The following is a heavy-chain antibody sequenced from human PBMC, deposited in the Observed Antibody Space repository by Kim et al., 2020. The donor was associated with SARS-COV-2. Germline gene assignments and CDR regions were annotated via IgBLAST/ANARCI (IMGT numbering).Heavy chain of an antibody. V-gene: IGHV4-4*09. Sequence: PSLKSRVTISVDASKNQFSLKLSSVTAADTAVYYCAGSLYYDILTGYYGYWGQGTLVTVSS. CDR3: AGSLYYDILTGYYGY. J-gene: IGHJ4*02. D-gene: IGHD3-9*01.